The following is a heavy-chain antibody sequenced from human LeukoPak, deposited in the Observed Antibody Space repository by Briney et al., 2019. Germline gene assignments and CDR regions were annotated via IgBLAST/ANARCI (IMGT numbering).Heavy chain of an antibody. CDR3: ATIKSGYPFGYFDF. V-gene: IGHV4-59*11. J-gene: IGHJ4*02. D-gene: IGHD5-18*01. CDR2: MTDSETT. Sequence: SETLSLTCTVSGVSITTHYWSWLRQPPGKELEWIAYMTDSETTKNNPSLKSRITLSADTSKNQFSLSLSSVTEAATAVYFCATIKSGYPFGYFDFWGQGILVTVSS. CDR1: GVSITTHY.